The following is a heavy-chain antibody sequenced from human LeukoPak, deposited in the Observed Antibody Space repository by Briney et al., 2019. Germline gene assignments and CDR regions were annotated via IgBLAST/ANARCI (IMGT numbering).Heavy chain of an antibody. CDR2: INPNSGGT. CDR1: GYTFTGYY. D-gene: IGHD2-15*01. Sequence: ASVKVSCKASGYTFTGYYMHWVRQAPGQGLEWMGRINPNSGGTNYAQKFQGRVTMTRDTSIGTAYMELSRLRSDDTAVYYCARDLVYCSGGSCYHFESDAFDIWGQGTMVTVSS. J-gene: IGHJ3*02. CDR3: ARDLVYCSGGSCYHFESDAFDI. V-gene: IGHV1-2*06.